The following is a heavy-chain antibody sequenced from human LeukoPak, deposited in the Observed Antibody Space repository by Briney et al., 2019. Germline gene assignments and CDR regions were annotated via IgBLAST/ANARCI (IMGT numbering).Heavy chain of an antibody. CDR1: GFTFSNYW. CDR2: INPDGSTT. D-gene: IGHD3-10*01. Sequence: GGSLRLSCAASGFTFSNYWMHWVRHDPGKGLVWVSFINPDGSTTNYADSVKGRFTISRDNAKNALYLQMNSLRAEDTAVYYCAKDLHYGSADYWGQGTLVAVSS. J-gene: IGHJ4*02. CDR3: AKDLHYGSADY. V-gene: IGHV3-74*01.